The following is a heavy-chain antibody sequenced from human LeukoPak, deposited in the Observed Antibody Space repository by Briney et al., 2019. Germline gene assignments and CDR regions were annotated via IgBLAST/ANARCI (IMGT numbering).Heavy chain of an antibody. D-gene: IGHD5-18*01. CDR3: ARQEGYGLLDN. CDR1: GDSVSSNSVF. J-gene: IGHJ4*02. CDR2: TYYRSEWYN. V-gene: IGHV6-1*01. Sequence: SQTLSLTCAISGDSVSSNSVFYHWIRQSPSRGLEWLGRTYYRSEWYNDYVVSVKSRITINPDTSKNQFSLQLNSVTPEDTAVYYCARQEGYGLLDNWGQGTLVTISS.